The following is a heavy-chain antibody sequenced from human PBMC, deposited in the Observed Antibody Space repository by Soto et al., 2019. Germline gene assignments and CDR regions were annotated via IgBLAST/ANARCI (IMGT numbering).Heavy chain of an antibody. V-gene: IGHV5-51*01. J-gene: IGHJ4*02. CDR3: ASAMKYSYGYY. Sequence: GESLKISCKGSGYTFNSYSIGWVRQMAGKGLEWMGIIYASDSDTRYSPSFQGQVTISVDKSISTAYLQWSSLKASDTAINYCASAMKYSYGYYWGQGTLVTVSS. CDR2: IYASDSDT. D-gene: IGHD5-18*01. CDR1: GYTFNSYS.